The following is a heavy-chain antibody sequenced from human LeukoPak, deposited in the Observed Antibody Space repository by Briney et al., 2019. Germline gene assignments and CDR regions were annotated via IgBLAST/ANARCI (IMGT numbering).Heavy chain of an antibody. CDR1: GFTFSICW. D-gene: IGHD3-22*01. CDR3: ATSYDSSGNN. Sequence: PGGSLRLSCAASGFTFSICWMSWVRQAPGEGLEWVANRKQDGSAKYCVDAAQGRFTISRANASNSLYLEMNNLRAEDTAIYYCATSYDSSGNNCGQGTLVTVSS. V-gene: IGHV3-7*01. J-gene: IGHJ4*02. CDR2: RKQDGSAK.